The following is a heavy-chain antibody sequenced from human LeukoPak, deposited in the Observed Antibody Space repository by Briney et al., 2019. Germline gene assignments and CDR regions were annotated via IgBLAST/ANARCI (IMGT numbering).Heavy chain of an antibody. CDR3: ARASMVRGVKWRVIDY. D-gene: IGHD3-10*01. CDR2: IYSGGST. CDR1: GFTVSSNY. V-gene: IGHV3-66*01. J-gene: IGHJ4*02. Sequence: GGSLRLSCAASGFTVSSNYMSWVRQAPGKGLEWVSVIYSGGSTYYADSVKGRFTISRDNSKNTLYLQMNSLRAEDTAVYYCARASMVRGVKWRVIDYWGQGTLVTVSS.